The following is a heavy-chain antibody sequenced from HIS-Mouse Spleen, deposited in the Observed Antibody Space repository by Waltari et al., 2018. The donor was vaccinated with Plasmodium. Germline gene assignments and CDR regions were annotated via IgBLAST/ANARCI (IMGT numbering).Heavy chain of an antibody. J-gene: IGHJ4*02. CDR1: GYTFTGYY. Sequence: QVQLVQSGAEVKKPGASVKVSCKASGYTFTGYYMHWVRQAPGQGLEWMGWINPNRGGKNYAQKFRGRVTMTRDTSITTAYMELSRLRSDDTAVYYCARDLAAAGHFDYWGQGTLVTVSS. D-gene: IGHD6-13*01. V-gene: IGHV1-2*02. CDR3: ARDLAAAGHFDY. CDR2: INPNRGGK.